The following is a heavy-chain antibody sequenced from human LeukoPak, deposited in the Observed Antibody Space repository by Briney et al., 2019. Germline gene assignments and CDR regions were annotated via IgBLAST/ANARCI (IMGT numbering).Heavy chain of an antibody. D-gene: IGHD3-22*01. J-gene: IGHJ3*02. CDR2: ISNTGTT. Sequence: PSETLSLTCTVSGGSITSSHWSWIRQPPGEGLEWIGFISNTGTTNYNPSLKSRVTISVDTSKNRFSLTLGSVTAADRALYYCARGMIAQSAGAFNIWGQGTVVTVSS. CDR3: ARGMIAQSAGAFNI. CDR1: GGSITSSH. V-gene: IGHV4-59*01.